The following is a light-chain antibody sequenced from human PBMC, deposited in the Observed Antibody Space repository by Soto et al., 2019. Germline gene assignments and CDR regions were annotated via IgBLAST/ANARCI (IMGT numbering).Light chain of an antibody. CDR2: EVS. Sequence: QSALTQPASVSGSPGQSITISCIGTSSDGGSYNLVSWYQQHPGKAPKVLIYEVSERPSGVSNRFSGSKSGNTASLTISGLQAEDEAEYYCCSYAGSRTHVLFGGGTKVTVL. V-gene: IGLV2-23*02. J-gene: IGLJ2*01. CDR3: CSYAGSRTHVL. CDR1: SSDGGSYNL.